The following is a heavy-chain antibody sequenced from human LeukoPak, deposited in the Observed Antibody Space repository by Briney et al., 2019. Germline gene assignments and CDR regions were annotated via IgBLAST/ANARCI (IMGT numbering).Heavy chain of an antibody. D-gene: IGHD1-26*01. J-gene: IGHJ5*02. CDR3: AREPRIVGATGWFDP. V-gene: IGHV4-38-2*02. CDR1: GYSISSGYY. CDR2: IYHSGST. Sequence: PSETLSLTCTVSGYSISSGYYWGWIRPPPGKGLEWIGSIYHSGSTYYNPSLKSRVTISVDTSKNQFSLKLSSVTAADTAVYYCAREPRIVGATGWFDPWGQGTLVTVSS.